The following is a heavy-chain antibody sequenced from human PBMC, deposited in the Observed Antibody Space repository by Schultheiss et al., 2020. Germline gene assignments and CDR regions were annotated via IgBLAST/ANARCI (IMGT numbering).Heavy chain of an antibody. CDR2: ISGSGGST. J-gene: IGHJ6*02. Sequence: WGSLRLSCAASGFTFSSYGMHWVRQAPGKGLEWVSAISGSGGSTYYADSVKGRFTISRDNSKNTLYLQMNSLRAEDTAVYYCAKGGTFITMVRGVTRPAYYYGMDVWGQGTTVTVSS. D-gene: IGHD3-10*01. CDR3: AKGGTFITMVRGVTRPAYYYGMDV. CDR1: GFTFSSYG. V-gene: IGHV3-23*01.